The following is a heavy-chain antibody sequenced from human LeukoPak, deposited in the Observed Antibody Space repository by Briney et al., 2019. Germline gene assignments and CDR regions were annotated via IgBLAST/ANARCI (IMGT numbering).Heavy chain of an antibody. CDR1: GFTFSSYG. CDR3: ARDPGDGFFDY. V-gene: IGHV3-33*01. Sequence: GGSLRLSCAASGFTFSSYGMHWVRQAPGKGLEWVAVIWYDGSNKYYADSVKGRFTISRDNSKNTLYLQMNSLRAEDTAVYYCARDPGDGFFDYWGQGTLVTVSS. J-gene: IGHJ4*02. D-gene: IGHD5-24*01. CDR2: IWYDGSNK.